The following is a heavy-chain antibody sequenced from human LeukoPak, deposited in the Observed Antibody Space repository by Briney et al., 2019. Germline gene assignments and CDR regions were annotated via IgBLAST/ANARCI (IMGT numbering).Heavy chain of an antibody. Sequence: PGGSLRLSCVVSGFTFDDYGMHWVRQAPGKGLEWVSSISWNSASTGYADSVKGRFTISRDNAKNSLYLQMNTLRVEDTALYYCAKDMKGSSWYNYYYMDVWGKGTTVTVS. CDR2: ISWNSAST. D-gene: IGHD6-13*01. J-gene: IGHJ6*03. CDR1: GFTFDDYG. CDR3: AKDMKGSSWYNYYYMDV. V-gene: IGHV3-9*01.